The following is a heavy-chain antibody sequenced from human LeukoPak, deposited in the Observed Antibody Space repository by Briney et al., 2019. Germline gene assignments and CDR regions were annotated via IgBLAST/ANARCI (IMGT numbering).Heavy chain of an antibody. V-gene: IGHV1-2*02. Sequence: ASVNVSCKASGYTFTGHYMHWVRQAPGHGLEWMGWMNTNSGGTKFAQRFQGRVTMTRDTSISTAYLELSRLTFDDTAVYYCARPRTSGWIHDVYDIWGQGTLVAVPS. CDR1: GYTFTGHY. D-gene: IGHD6-19*01. J-gene: IGHJ3*02. CDR2: MNTNSGGT. CDR3: ARPRTSGWIHDVYDI.